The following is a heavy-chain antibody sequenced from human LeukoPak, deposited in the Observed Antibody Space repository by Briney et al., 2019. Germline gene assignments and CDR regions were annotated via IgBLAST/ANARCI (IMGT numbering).Heavy chain of an antibody. V-gene: IGHV1-69*06. D-gene: IGHD3-16*02. J-gene: IGHJ4*02. CDR1: GGTFSSYA. Sequence: SVKVSCKASGGTFSSYAISWVRQAPGQGLEGMGGIIPIFGTANYAQKFQGRVTITADKSTSTAYMELSSLRSEDTAVYYCAKSRELSLYYFDYWGQGTLVTVSS. CDR2: IIPIFGTA. CDR3: AKSRELSLYYFDY.